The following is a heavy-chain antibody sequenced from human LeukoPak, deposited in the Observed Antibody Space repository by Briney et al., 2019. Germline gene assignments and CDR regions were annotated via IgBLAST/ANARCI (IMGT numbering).Heavy chain of an antibody. D-gene: IGHD3-22*01. Sequence: NPSQTLSLTCTVSGGSISSGDYYWSWIRQPPGKGLEWIGYIYYSGSTYYNPSLKSRVTIFVDTSKNQFSLKLSSVTAADTAVYYCARLYRQAFDSSGYSYDYWGQGTLVTVSS. V-gene: IGHV4-30-4*01. CDR2: IYYSGST. CDR1: GGSISSGDYY. J-gene: IGHJ4*02. CDR3: ARLYRQAFDSSGYSYDY.